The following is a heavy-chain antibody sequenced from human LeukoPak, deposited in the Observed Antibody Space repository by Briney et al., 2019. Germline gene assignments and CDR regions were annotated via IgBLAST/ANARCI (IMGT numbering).Heavy chain of an antibody. D-gene: IGHD6-6*01. CDR2: ISGSGGST. CDR3: AKGGYSSSSPFDY. J-gene: IGHJ4*02. CDR1: GFTFSSYA. Sequence: GGSLRLSCVASGFTFSSYAMSRVRQAPGKGLEWVSAISGSGGSTYYADSVKGRFTISRDNSKNTLYLQMNSLRAEDTAVYYCAKGGYSSSSPFDYWGQGTLVTVSS. V-gene: IGHV3-23*01.